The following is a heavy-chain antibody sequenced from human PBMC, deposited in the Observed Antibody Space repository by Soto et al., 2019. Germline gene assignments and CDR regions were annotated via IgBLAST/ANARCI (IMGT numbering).Heavy chain of an antibody. CDR3: AEDDFWSGYSTSYYYYGMDV. J-gene: IGHJ6*02. CDR1: GDSISSGYY. V-gene: IGHV4-38-2*01. D-gene: IGHD3-3*01. CDR2: IYYSGST. Sequence: PSETLSLTCAVSGDSISSGYYWAWIRRPPGKGLEWIGSIYYSGSTYYNPSLKSRVTISVDTSKNQFSLKLSSVTAADTAVYYCAEDDFWSGYSTSYYYYGMDVWGQGTTVTVSS.